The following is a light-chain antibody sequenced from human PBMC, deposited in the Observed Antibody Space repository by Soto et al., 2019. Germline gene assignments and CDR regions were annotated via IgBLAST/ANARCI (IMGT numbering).Light chain of an antibody. Sequence: ENVSAQAPATLSLSPGERATLSCRASQSVSNYVAWYQQKPGQAPRLLIYDASNRATGIPARFSGSGSGTDFTLTISSLEPEDFAVYYCQQRSNWLFGPGTKVDSK. CDR3: QQRSNWL. CDR1: QSVSNY. J-gene: IGKJ3*01. V-gene: IGKV3-11*01. CDR2: DAS.